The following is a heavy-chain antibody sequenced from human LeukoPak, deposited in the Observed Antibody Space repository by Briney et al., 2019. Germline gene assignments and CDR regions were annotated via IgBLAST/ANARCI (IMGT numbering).Heavy chain of an antibody. CDR3: TRETVGFGESMSLDY. CDR1: GFTFISYC. V-gene: IGHV3-49*04. CDR2: IRSKAYGGTT. Sequence: GGSLRLSCAASGFTFISYCMSWVRQAPGKGLEWVGFIRSKAYGGTTEYAASVKGRFTISRDDSKSIAYLQMNSLKTEDTAVYYCTRETVGFGESMSLDYWGQGTLVTVSS. D-gene: IGHD3-10*01. J-gene: IGHJ4*02.